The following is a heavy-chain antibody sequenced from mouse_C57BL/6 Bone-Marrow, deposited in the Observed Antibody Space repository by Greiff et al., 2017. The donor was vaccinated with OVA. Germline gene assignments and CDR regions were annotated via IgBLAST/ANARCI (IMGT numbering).Heavy chain of an antibody. D-gene: IGHD1-1*01. CDR2: IHPSDSDT. CDR3: AIGATVVSPFAY. Sequence: VQLQQPGAELVKPGASVKVSCKASGYTFTSYWMHWVKQRPGQGLEWIGRIHPSDSDTNYNQKFKGTATFTVDKSSSTAYMQLSSMTSEDSAVYYCAIGATVVSPFAYWGQGTLVTVSA. CDR1: GYTFTSYW. J-gene: IGHJ3*01. V-gene: IGHV1-74*01.